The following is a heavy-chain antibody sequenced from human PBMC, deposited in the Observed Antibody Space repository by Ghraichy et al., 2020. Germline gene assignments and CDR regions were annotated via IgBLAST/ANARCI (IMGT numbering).Heavy chain of an antibody. Sequence: NYYADSVKGRFTISRDNAKNSMYRKMNSLRAADTAVYYCARVYCSSSRCFWVDSPKAFDNWGHGTIFTVSS. CDR2: N. CDR3: ARVYCSSSRCFWVDSPKAFDN. V-gene: IGHV3-21*01. J-gene: IGHJ3*02. D-gene: IGHD2-15*01.